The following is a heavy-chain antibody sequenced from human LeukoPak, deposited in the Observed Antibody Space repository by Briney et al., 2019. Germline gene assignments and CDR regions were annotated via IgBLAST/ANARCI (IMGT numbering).Heavy chain of an antibody. CDR2: IKQDGSEK. CDR3: ARDLMEFFDY. D-gene: IGHD2-8*01. J-gene: IGHJ4*02. Sequence: GGSLRLSCAPSGFTFSSYWMSWVRQAPGKGLEWVANIKQDGSEKYYVDSVKGRFTISRDNAKNSLYLQMNSLRAEDTAVYYCARDLMEFFDYWGQGTLVTVSS. V-gene: IGHV3-7*01. CDR1: GFTFSSYW.